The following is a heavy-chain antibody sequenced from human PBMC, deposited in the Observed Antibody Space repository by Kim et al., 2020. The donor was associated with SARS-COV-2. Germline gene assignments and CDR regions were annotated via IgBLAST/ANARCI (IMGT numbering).Heavy chain of an antibody. D-gene: IGHD5-18*01. V-gene: IGHV4-34*01. J-gene: IGHJ5*02. CDR3: ARGPRYSYGYSSWFDP. Sequence: SLKSRVTISVDTSKNQFSLKLSSVTAADTAVYYCARGPRYSYGYSSWFDPWGQGTLVTVSS.